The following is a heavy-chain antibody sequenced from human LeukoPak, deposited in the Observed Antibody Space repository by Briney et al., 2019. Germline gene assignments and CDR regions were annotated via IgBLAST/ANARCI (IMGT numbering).Heavy chain of an antibody. D-gene: IGHD1-26*01. Sequence: GASVKVSCKVSGYTLTELSMHWVRQAPGKGLEWMGGFDPEDGETIYAQKFQGRVTMTEDTSTDTAYMELSSLRSEDTAVYYCATETRVGATYWFDPWGQGTLVTVSS. CDR3: ATETRVGATYWFDP. V-gene: IGHV1-24*01. CDR1: GYTLTELS. CDR2: FDPEDGET. J-gene: IGHJ5*02.